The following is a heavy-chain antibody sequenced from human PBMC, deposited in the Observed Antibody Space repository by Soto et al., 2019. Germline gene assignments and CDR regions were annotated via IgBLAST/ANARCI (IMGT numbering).Heavy chain of an antibody. CDR1: GGSISSYY. CDR3: ARRPLLSGYDWGAFDI. V-gene: IGHV4-59*08. Sequence: SETLSLTCTVSGGSISSYYWSWIRQPPGKGLEWIGYIYYSGSTNYNPSLKSRVTISVDTSKNQFSLKLSSVTAADTAVYYCARRPLLSGYDWGAFDIWGQGTMVTVSS. CDR2: IYYSGST. J-gene: IGHJ3*02. D-gene: IGHD5-12*01.